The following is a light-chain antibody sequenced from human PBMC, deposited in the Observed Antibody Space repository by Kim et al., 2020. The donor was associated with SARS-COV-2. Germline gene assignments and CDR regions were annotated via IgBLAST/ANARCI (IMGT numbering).Light chain of an antibody. V-gene: IGLV2-14*03. CDR2: DVS. Sequence: GQSISISCSETSSDVGGYKYVSWYQQHPGKAPKFIIYDVSKRPSGVSNRFSGSKSGNTASLTISGLQAEDEADYYCSSYTSSATWVFGGGTQLTVL. CDR1: SSDVGGYKY. J-gene: IGLJ3*02. CDR3: SSYTSSATWV.